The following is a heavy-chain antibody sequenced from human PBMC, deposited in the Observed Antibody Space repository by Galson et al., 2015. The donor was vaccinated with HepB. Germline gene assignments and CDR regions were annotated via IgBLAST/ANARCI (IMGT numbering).Heavy chain of an antibody. Sequence: SLRLSCAAAGFDFNDRYMSWIRQAPGKGLEWISYISSNGKGIYYADSVKGRFTISRDNAKSVLYLQMDSLTVADTAVYYCARDSGSYPFDYWGQGTLVTVSS. CDR3: ARDSGSYPFDY. J-gene: IGHJ4*02. V-gene: IGHV3-11*04. CDR2: ISSNGKGI. CDR1: GFDFNDRY. D-gene: IGHD1-26*01.